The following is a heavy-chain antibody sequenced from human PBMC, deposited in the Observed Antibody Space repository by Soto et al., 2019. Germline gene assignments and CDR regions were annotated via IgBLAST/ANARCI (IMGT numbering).Heavy chain of an antibody. V-gene: IGHV1-2*04. Sequence: QVQLVQSGAEVKKPGASVKVSCKASGYTLTDYYIHWVRQAPGQGLEWMGWINPNSGGTNFAQKFRSWVTMTRDTSISTAYMELTSLKSDDTAVYYCTRGAYYGSGTYPAYYVDSWGQGTLVTVSS. D-gene: IGHD3-10*01. CDR3: TRGAYYGSGTYPAYYVDS. CDR1: GYTLTDYY. J-gene: IGHJ4*02. CDR2: INPNSGGT.